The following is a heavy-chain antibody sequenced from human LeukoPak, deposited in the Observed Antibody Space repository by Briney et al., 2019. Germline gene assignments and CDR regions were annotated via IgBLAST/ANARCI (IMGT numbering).Heavy chain of an antibody. J-gene: IGHJ4*02. CDR1: GLTFSNYV. V-gene: IGHV3-23*01. CDR2: ISGSGRST. CDR3: AKVLGYYDSSGRGCFDY. Sequence: GGSLRLSCAASGLTFSNYVMSWVRQAPGKGLEWVSAISGSGRSTYYADSVKGRFTISRDNSRNTLNLQMNSLRAEDTAVYYCAKVLGYYDSSGRGCFDYWGQGTLVTVSS. D-gene: IGHD3-22*01.